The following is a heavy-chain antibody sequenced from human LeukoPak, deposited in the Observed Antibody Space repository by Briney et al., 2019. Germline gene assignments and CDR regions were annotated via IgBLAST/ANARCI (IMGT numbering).Heavy chain of an antibody. V-gene: IGHV3-23*01. CDR1: GFTFSSYA. CDR3: AKDLGYHVLRSLYDY. J-gene: IGHJ4*02. D-gene: IGHD3-3*01. Sequence: VQPGGSLRLSCAASGFTFSSYALSWVRQAPGKGLEWVSAISGSGGSTYYADSVKGRFTISRDNSKNTLYLQMNSLRAEDTAVYYCAKDLGYHVLRSLYDYWGQGTLVTVSS. CDR2: ISGSGGST.